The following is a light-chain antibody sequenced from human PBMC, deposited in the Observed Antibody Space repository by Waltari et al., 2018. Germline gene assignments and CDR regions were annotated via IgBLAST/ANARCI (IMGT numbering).Light chain of an antibody. CDR3: SSYTSRATYV. J-gene: IGLJ1*01. CDR1: NSDIGGYNY. CDR2: DFS. Sequence: QSALTQPASVSGSPGQSITISCTGTNSDIGGYNYVSWYQQHPGKAPKLIIYDFSMPPSGVSIRFSRSKSGNTASLTISGLQPDDKADYYCSSYTSRATYVCGTGTKVTVL. V-gene: IGLV2-14*03.